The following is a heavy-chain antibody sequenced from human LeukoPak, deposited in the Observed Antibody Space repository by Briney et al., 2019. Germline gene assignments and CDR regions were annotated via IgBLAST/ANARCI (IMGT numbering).Heavy chain of an antibody. CDR2: ISYDGSNK. J-gene: IGHJ4*02. V-gene: IGHV3-30-3*01. D-gene: IGHD6-13*01. Sequence: PGGSLRLSCAASGFTFSSYAMHWVRQAPGKGLEWVAVISYDGSNKYYADSVKGRFTISRDNSKNTLYLQMNSLRAEDTAVYYCARGEALAAAGTDYWGQGTLVTVSS. CDR1: GFTFSSYA. CDR3: ARGEALAAAGTDY.